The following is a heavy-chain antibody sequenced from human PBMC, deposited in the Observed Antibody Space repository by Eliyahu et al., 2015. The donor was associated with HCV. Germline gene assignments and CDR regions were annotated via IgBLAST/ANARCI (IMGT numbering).Heavy chain of an antibody. CDR2: IRSKANSYAT. CDR1: GFPFSGSA. V-gene: IGHV3-73*01. Sequence: EVQLVESGGGLVQXGGSLKLSCAASGFPFSGSAMHWVRQASGKGVEWVGRIRSKANSYATAYAASVKGRFTISRDDSKNTAYLQMNSLKTEDTAVYYCTRPSTEPPDYWGQGTLVTVSS. J-gene: IGHJ4*02. D-gene: IGHD2-8*02. CDR3: TRPSTEPPDY.